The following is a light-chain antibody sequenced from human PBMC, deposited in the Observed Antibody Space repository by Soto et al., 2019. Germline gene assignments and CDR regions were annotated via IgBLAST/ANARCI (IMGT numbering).Light chain of an antibody. Sequence: EIVMTQSPATLSVSPGERATLSCRASESVSSNLAWYQQKPGQAPRLLIYGASTRATGIPARFSGSGSGTEFTLTISSLQSEDFATYYCQRYSDFQYVFGQGTKLQMK. CDR1: ESVSSN. V-gene: IGKV3-15*01. CDR3: QRYSDFQYV. J-gene: IGKJ2*01. CDR2: GAS.